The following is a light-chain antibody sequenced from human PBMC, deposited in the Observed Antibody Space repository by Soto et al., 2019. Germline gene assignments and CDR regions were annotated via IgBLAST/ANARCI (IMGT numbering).Light chain of an antibody. Sequence: DIRMTQSPSSVSASVGDRVTITCRASQDISTWLAWYQQKPGKAPKLLIYAASSLQSGVPSRFSGSGFGTDFTLTISSLQSEDFATYYCQQANSFPLIFGGGTRVEIK. CDR2: AAS. CDR1: QDISTW. V-gene: IGKV1-12*01. CDR3: QQANSFPLI. J-gene: IGKJ4*01.